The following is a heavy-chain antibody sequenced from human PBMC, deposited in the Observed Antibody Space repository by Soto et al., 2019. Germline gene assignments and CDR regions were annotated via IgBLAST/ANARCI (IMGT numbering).Heavy chain of an antibody. CDR3: ARERSMYCSGGSCHPKAMH. V-gene: IGHV4-39*02. J-gene: IGHJ4*02. CDR2: IYYSGST. Sequence: SETLSLTCTVSGGSISSSSYYWGWIRQPPGKGLEWIGSIYYSGSTYYNPSLKSRVTISVDTSKNQFSLKLSSVTAADTAVYYCARERSMYCSGGSCHPKAMHWGQGTLVTVSS. CDR1: GGSISSSSYY. D-gene: IGHD2-15*01.